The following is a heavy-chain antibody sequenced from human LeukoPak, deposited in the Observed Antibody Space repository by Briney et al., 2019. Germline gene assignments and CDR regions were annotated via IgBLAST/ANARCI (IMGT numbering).Heavy chain of an antibody. V-gene: IGHV3-23*01. CDR1: GFTFSSYA. CDR2: ISGSGGST. J-gene: IGHJ4*02. D-gene: IGHD3-9*01. CDR3: AKSGSRYFVLNYFDY. Sequence: PGGSLRLSCAASGFTFSSYAMSWVRQAPGKGLEWVSAISGSGGSTYYADSVKGRFTISRDNSKNTLYLQMNSLRAEDTAVYYCAKSGSRYFVLNYFDYWGQGTLVTVSS.